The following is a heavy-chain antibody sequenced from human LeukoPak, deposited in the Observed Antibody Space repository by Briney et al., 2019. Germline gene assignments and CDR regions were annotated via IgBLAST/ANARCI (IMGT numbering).Heavy chain of an antibody. Sequence: PSETLSLTCTVSGGSISSSSYYWGWIRQPPGKGLEWIGGIYYSGSTYYNPSLKSRVTISVDTSKNQFSLKLSSVTAADAALYYCAAVAAAGTGWLDPWGRGTLVTVSS. D-gene: IGHD6-13*01. CDR1: GGSISSSSYY. V-gene: IGHV4-39*01. CDR2: IYYSGST. CDR3: AAVAAAGTGWLDP. J-gene: IGHJ5*02.